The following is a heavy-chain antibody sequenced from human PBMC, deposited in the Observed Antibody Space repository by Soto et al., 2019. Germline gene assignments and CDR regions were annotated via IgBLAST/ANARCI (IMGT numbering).Heavy chain of an antibody. V-gene: IGHV3-74*01. Sequence: EVQLVESGGGLVQPGGSLRLFCAASGFTFSSYYMHWVRQAPGKGLVWISRIKTDGSFSSYADSVKGRFTISRDNARNTLFLQMNSLSDDDTAVYYCARGFYGDPPALDYWGQGTLVSVSS. J-gene: IGHJ4*02. CDR2: IKTDGSFS. CDR3: ARGFYGDPPALDY. D-gene: IGHD4-17*01. CDR1: GFTFSSYY.